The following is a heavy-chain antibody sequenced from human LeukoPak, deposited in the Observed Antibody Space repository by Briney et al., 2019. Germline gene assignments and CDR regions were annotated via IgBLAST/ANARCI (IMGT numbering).Heavy chain of an antibody. D-gene: IGHD2-2*01. CDR1: IGSISSSTYY. Sequence: PSETLSLTCTVSIGSISSSTYYWGWIRQPPGKGLEYIASIDYSGSTYYNPSLKSRVTISVDTSRNQFSLKLSSVTAADTAVYYCARGSPYHFWGQGTLVTVSS. J-gene: IGHJ4*02. V-gene: IGHV4-39*01. CDR3: ARGSPYHF. CDR2: IDYSGST.